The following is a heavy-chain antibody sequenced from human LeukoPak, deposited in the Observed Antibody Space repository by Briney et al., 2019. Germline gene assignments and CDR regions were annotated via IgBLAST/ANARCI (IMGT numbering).Heavy chain of an antibody. J-gene: IGHJ4*03. CDR3: ARGGAYSSFDS. CDR2: INNDGTGT. CDR1: GFTFSSYS. V-gene: IGHV3-74*01. D-gene: IGHD3-16*01. Sequence: GGSLRLSCAASGFTFSSYSMNWVRQAPGKGLVWVSHINNDGTGTTYAESVKGRFTISRDNAKNTLYLQMNSLRAEDTAVYYCARGGAYSSFDSWGQGTLVTVSS.